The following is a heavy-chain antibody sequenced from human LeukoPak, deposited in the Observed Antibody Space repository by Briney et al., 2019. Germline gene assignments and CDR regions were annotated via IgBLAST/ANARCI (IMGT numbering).Heavy chain of an antibody. CDR2: IYCSGST. V-gene: IGHV4-59*08. J-gene: IGHJ3*02. CDR3: AEAPLPYAFDI. Sequence: PSETLSLTCTVSGGSISSYYWSWIRQPPGKGLGWLGYIYCSGSTNYNPSLKSRVTISVDTSKNQFSLKLSSVTAADTAVYYCAEAPLPYAFDIWGQGTMVTVSS. CDR1: GGSISSYY.